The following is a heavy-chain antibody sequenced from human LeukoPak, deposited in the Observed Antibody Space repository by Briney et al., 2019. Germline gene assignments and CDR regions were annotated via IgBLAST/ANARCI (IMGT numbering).Heavy chain of an antibody. Sequence: PSETLSLTCTVSGYSISSGYYWGWIRQPPGKGLEWIGSIYHSGRTFYNPSLKSRVTISVDSSTNHFSLRLTSVTAADTAVYYCVGYCSGGSCYWFDPWGQGTLVTVSS. J-gene: IGHJ5*02. D-gene: IGHD2-15*01. CDR3: VGYCSGGSCYWFDP. CDR2: IYHSGRT. V-gene: IGHV4-38-2*02. CDR1: GYSISSGYY.